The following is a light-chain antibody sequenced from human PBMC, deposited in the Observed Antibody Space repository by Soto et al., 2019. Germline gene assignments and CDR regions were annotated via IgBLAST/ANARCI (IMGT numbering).Light chain of an antibody. V-gene: IGLV2-23*01. J-gene: IGLJ3*02. CDR3: CSFAGSTTSWV. CDR1: SSDVGSYNL. Sequence: QSALTQPASVSGSPGQSITISCTGTSSDVGSYNLVSWYQQHPGKAPKLMIYEDSKRPSGVSNRFSGSKSGNTASLTISGLQAEDEGDYYCCSFAGSTTSWVFGGGTKLTVL. CDR2: EDS.